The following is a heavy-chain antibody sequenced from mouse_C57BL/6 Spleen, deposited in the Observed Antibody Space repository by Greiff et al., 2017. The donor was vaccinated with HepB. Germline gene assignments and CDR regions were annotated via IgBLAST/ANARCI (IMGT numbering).Heavy chain of an antibody. D-gene: IGHD1-3*01. CDR2: ISDGGSYT. J-gene: IGHJ2*01. Sequence: EVQRVESGGGLVKPGGSLKLSCAASGFTFSSYAMSWVRQTPEKRLEWVATISDGGSYTYYPDNVKGRFTISRDNAKNNLYLQMSHLKSEDTAMYYCAREVNSYFDYWGQGTTLTVSS. CDR1: GFTFSSYA. CDR3: AREVNSYFDY. V-gene: IGHV5-4*01.